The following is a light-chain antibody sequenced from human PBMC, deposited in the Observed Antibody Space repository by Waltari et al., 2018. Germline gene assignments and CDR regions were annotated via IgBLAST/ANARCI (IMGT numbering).Light chain of an antibody. CDR3: LQYNSKPFA. J-gene: IGKJ3*01. CDR1: QGISNY. V-gene: IGKV1-17*01. Sequence: DIQMTQSPSSLSASVGDRVPITCRASQGISNYLSWYQQKPGKAPKRLIYSSSSLESGVPSRFGGSGSGTEFTLTISSLQPEDFAVYYCLQYNSKPFAFGPGTRLDIK. CDR2: SSS.